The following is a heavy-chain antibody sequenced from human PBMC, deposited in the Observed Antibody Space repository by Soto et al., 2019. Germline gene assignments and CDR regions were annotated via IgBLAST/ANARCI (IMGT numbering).Heavy chain of an antibody. CDR1: GFSLSTSGMC. J-gene: IGHJ4*02. D-gene: IGHD3-22*01. CDR3: ARISCYYDSSGPSDY. Sequence: ESGPTLVNPTQTLTLTCTFSGFSLSTSGMCVSWIRQPPGKALEWLALIDWDDDKYYSTSLKTRLTISKDTSKNQVVLTMTNMDPVDTATYYCARISCYYDSSGPSDYWGQGTLVTVSS. V-gene: IGHV2-70*01. CDR2: IDWDDDK.